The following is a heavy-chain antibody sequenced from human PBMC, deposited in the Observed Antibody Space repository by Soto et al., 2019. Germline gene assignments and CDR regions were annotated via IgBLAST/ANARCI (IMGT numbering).Heavy chain of an antibody. V-gene: IGHV3-11*06. CDR2: ISSSSSYT. CDR3: ARDQNFCSSTSCPTDY. Sequence: GVSLRLSCAASGFTFSDYYMRCIRQAPGKGLEGVSYISSSSSYTNYADSVNGRFTISRDNAKNSLFLQMNSLRAEDTAVYYCARDQNFCSSTSCPTDYWGQGPLATVSS. CDR1: GFTFSDYY. J-gene: IGHJ4*02. D-gene: IGHD2-2*01.